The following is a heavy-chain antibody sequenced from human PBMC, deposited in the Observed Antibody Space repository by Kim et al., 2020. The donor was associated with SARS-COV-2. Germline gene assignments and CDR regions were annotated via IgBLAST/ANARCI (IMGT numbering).Heavy chain of an antibody. D-gene: IGHD3-9*01. CDR3: TTGAHNYEIHY. V-gene: IGHV3-15*01. CDR1: GFTFNHAW. Sequence: GGSLRLSCAASGFTFNHAWMTWVCQAPGRGLEWIGRIKTKADGGTTDYAAPVKGRFTISRDDSKNTLSLQMNGLEAGDTAVYYCTTGAHNYEIHYWGQGTPVTVSS. J-gene: IGHJ4*02. CDR2: IKTKADGGTT.